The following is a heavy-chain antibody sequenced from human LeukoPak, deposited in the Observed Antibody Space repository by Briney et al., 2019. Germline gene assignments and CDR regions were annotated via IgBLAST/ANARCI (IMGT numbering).Heavy chain of an antibody. V-gene: IGHV3-66*02. J-gene: IGHJ6*03. CDR2: IYSGGST. CDR1: GFTVSSNY. D-gene: IGHD6-6*01. Sequence: GGSLRLPCAASGFTVSSNYMSWVRQAPGKGLEWVSVIYSGGSTYYADSVKGRFTISRDNSKNTLYLQMNSLRAEDTAVYYCAREGGSIAARGGDYYYMDVWGKGTTVTVSS. CDR3: AREGGSIAARGGDYYYMDV.